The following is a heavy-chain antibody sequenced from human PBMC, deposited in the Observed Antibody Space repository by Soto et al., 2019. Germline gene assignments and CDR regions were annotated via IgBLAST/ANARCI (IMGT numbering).Heavy chain of an antibody. CDR2: INPNSGGT. CDR1: GYTFTGYY. D-gene: IGHD6-13*01. Sequence: ASVKVSCKASGYTFTGYYMHWVRQAPGQGLEWMGWINPNSGGTNYAQKFQGWVTMTRDTSISTAYMELSRLGSDDTAVYYCAREAAAAGLYYYYYYGMDVWGQGTTVTSP. J-gene: IGHJ6*02. CDR3: AREAAAAGLYYYYYYGMDV. V-gene: IGHV1-2*04.